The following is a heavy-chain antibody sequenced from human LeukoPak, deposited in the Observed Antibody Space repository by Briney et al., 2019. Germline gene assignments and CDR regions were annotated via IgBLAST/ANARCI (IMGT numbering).Heavy chain of an antibody. CDR2: ISYDGSDT. CDR3: ARVAIRMPGTPENWFDP. V-gene: IGHV3-30-3*01. D-gene: IGHD6-13*01. Sequence: GGSLRPSCAAAGFTSSSYSMRWVSQAPGKGLEWVAVISYDGSDTYYADFLKGRFTISRDNSKDTLDLQLDSLRVEDTAVYYCARVAIRMPGTPENWFDPWGQGTLVTVSS. J-gene: IGHJ5*02. CDR1: GFTSSSYS.